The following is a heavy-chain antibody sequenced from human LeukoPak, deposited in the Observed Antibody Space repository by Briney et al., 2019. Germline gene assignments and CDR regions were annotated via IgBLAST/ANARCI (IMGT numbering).Heavy chain of an antibody. J-gene: IGHJ4*02. CDR1: GGTFSSYA. Sequence: ASVKVSCKASGGTFSSYAISWVRQAPGQGLEWMGGIIPLFGTANYAQNFQGRITITADTSTSTAYMELSSLRSEDTAVYYCARELTTVTTSHFDYWGQGTLVTASS. CDR3: ARELTTVTTSHFDY. CDR2: IIPLFGTA. V-gene: IGHV1-69*06. D-gene: IGHD4-17*01.